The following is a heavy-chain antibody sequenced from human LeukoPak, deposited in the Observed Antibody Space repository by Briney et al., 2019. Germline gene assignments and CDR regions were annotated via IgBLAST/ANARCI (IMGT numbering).Heavy chain of an antibody. J-gene: IGHJ4*02. V-gene: IGHV3-48*02. Sequence: HAGGSLRLSCAASGFTVSSSSMNWVRQAPGKGLDWASYISGSGGDIHYADSVKGRFTISRNNAKNSLYLQMTSLRDEDTAVYYCARDLHSGAYTFDYWGQGTLVTVSS. CDR2: ISGSGGDI. D-gene: IGHD1-26*01. CDR3: ARDLHSGAYTFDY. CDR1: GFTVSSSS.